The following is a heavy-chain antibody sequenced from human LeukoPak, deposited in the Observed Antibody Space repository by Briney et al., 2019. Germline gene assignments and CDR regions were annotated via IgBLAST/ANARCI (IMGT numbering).Heavy chain of an antibody. Sequence: GGSLRLSCAASGLTLSDHDMDWVRQAPGKGLVWVSRIGGDGSSTTYADSVKGRFTISRDNAKNTLYLQMNSLRAEDTAVYYCARSDWFDPWGQGTLVTVSS. V-gene: IGHV3-74*01. CDR3: ARSDWFDP. J-gene: IGHJ5*02. CDR1: GLTLSDHD. CDR2: IGGDGSST.